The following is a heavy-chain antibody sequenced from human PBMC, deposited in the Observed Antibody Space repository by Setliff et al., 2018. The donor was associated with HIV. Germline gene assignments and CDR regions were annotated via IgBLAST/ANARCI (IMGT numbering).Heavy chain of an antibody. D-gene: IGHD3-3*01. V-gene: IGHV1-69*13. Sequence: GASVKVSCKASGGTFSSYAIGWVRQAPGQGLEWMGGIIPIFGTANYAQKFQGRVTITADESTSTAYMELSSLRSEDTAVYYCARSAKSGAWTYYDFWSGYSYYYMDVWGKGTTVTVSS. CDR1: GGTFSSYA. CDR2: IIPIFGTA. CDR3: ARSAKSGAWTYYDFWSGYSYYYMDV. J-gene: IGHJ6*03.